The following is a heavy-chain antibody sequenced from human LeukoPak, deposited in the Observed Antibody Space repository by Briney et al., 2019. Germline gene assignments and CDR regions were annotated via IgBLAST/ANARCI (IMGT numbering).Heavy chain of an antibody. CDR3: ARGEGETAMVTNFDY. Sequence: GASVKVSCKASGYTFTSYGMNWVRQAPGQGLEWMGWINTNIGNPTYAQGFTGRFVFSLDTSVSTAYLQISSLKAEDTAVYYCARGEGETAMVTNFDYWGQGTLVTVSS. CDR1: GYTFTSYG. V-gene: IGHV7-4-1*02. D-gene: IGHD5-18*01. J-gene: IGHJ4*02. CDR2: INTNIGNP.